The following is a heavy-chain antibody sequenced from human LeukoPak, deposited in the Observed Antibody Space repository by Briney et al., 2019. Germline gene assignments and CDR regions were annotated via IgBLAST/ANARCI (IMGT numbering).Heavy chain of an antibody. CDR1: GYTFTSYG. CDR3: ATLGDFVDFTS. J-gene: IGHJ5*02. V-gene: IGHV1-18*01. D-gene: IGHD3/OR15-3a*01. Sequence: VASVKVSCKASGYTFTSYGISWVRQAPGQGLEWMGWISAYNGNTNYAQKLQGRVTMTTDTSASTAYMELRSLRSDDTAVYYCATLGDFVDFTSWGQGTLVTVSS. CDR2: ISAYNGNT.